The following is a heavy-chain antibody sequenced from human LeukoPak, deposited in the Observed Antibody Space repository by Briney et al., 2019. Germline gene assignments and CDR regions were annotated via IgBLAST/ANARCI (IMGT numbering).Heavy chain of an antibody. D-gene: IGHD2-15*01. CDR3: AKAHESCSGGSCYVPLDY. CDR1: GFTFSSHG. Sequence: PGKSLRLSCAASGFTFSSHGIHWVRQAPGKGLEWAAVISYDGSNKYYADSVKGRFTISRDNSKNTLYLQMDSLRLEDTAIYYCAKAHESCSGGSCYVPLDYWGQGTLVTVSS. CDR2: ISYDGSNK. V-gene: IGHV3-30*18. J-gene: IGHJ4*02.